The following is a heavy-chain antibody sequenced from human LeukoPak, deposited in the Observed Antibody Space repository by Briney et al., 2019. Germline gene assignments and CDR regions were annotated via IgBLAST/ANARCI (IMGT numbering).Heavy chain of an antibody. CDR3: AREGIAAADRYYYMDV. J-gene: IGHJ6*03. Sequence: SETLSLTCTVSGGSISSSSYYWGWIRQPPGKGLEWIGSIYYSGSTYYNPSLKSRVTISVDTSKNQFSLKLSSVTAADTAVYYCAREGIAAADRYYYMDVWGKGTTVTVSS. CDR1: GGSISSSSYY. CDR2: IYYSGST. D-gene: IGHD6-13*01. V-gene: IGHV4-39*07.